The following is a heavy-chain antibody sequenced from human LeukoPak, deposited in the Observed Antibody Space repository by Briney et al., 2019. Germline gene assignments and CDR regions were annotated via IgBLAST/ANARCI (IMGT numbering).Heavy chain of an antibody. CDR3: ARGRGYDYVWGSYRLYYFDY. CDR1: GGSFSGYY. Sequence: SETLSLTCAVYGGSFSGYYWSWIRQPPGKGLEWIGEINHSGSTNYNPSLKSRVTISVDTSKNQFPLKLSSVTAADTAVYYCARGRGYDYVWGSYRLYYFDYWGQGTLVTVSS. D-gene: IGHD3-16*02. V-gene: IGHV4-34*01. J-gene: IGHJ4*02. CDR2: INHSGST.